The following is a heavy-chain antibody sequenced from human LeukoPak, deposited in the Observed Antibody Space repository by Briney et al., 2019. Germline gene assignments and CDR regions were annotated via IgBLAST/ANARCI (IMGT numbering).Heavy chain of an antibody. Sequence: GGSLRLSCAASGFTFYDYGMSWVRQAPGKGLEWVAVISYDGSNKYYADSVKGRFTISRDNSKNTLYLQMNSLRAEDTAVYYCARMTGPRLGGPLDYWGQGTLVTVSS. V-gene: IGHV3-30*03. CDR2: ISYDGSNK. D-gene: IGHD3-10*01. CDR1: GFTFYDYG. CDR3: ARMTGPRLGGPLDY. J-gene: IGHJ4*02.